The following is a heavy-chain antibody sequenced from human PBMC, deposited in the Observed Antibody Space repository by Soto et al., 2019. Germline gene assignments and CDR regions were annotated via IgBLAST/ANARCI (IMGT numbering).Heavy chain of an antibody. CDR1: GFAFSNHA. Sequence: GGSLRLSCAASGFAFSNHAMAWFRQAPGKGLEWVSTISGDASRTYYADSVRGRFTISRDSSKNTLYLQVDSLTAEDTALYFWARQTAGGGGFDYWGQGTLVTVSS. D-gene: IGHD3-16*01. J-gene: IGHJ4*02. CDR2: ISGDASRT. V-gene: IGHV3-23*01. CDR3: ARQTAGGGGFDY.